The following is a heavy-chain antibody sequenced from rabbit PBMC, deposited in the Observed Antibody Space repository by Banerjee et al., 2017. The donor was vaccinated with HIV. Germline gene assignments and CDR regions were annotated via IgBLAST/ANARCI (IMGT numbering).Heavy chain of an antibody. D-gene: IGHD4-1*01. V-gene: IGHV1S40*01. J-gene: IGHJ4*01. Sequence: QSLEESGGDLVKPGASLTLTYKASGFSFSAYWLCWVRQAPGKGLEWIGCIYAGSSDSTYYASWAKGRFTISSTSSSTVTLQMTSLTAADTATYFCARSLGWGAGNLWGPGTLVTVS. CDR2: IYAGSSDST. CDR3: ARSLGWGAGNL. CDR1: GFSFSAYW.